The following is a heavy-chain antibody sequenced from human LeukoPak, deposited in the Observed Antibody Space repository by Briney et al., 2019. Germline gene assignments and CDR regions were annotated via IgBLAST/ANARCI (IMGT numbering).Heavy chain of an antibody. D-gene: IGHD5-24*01. CDR3: ARGGYNDAFDI. CDR2: VNHSGST. V-gene: IGHV4-34*01. J-gene: IGHJ3*02. Sequence: PSETLSLTCAVSGGSFSDYYWRWIRQPPGKGLEWIEEVNHSGSTNYNPSLKGRVNMSMDTSKNHFSLKMNSVTAADTAVYYCARGGYNDAFDIWGQRTMVTASS. CDR1: GGSFSDYY.